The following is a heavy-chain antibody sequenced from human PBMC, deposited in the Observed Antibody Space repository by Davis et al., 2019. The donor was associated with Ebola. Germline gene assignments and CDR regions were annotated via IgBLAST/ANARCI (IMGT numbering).Heavy chain of an antibody. D-gene: IGHD2-15*01. Sequence: SVKVSCKASGYTFTSYAISWVRQAPGQGLEWMGGIIPILGIANYAQKFQGRVTITADKSTSTAYMELSSLRSEDTAVYYCAREVVVVVAANNNWFDPWGQGTLVTVSS. V-gene: IGHV1-69*10. CDR2: IIPILGIA. CDR3: AREVVVVVAANNNWFDP. CDR1: GYTFTSYA. J-gene: IGHJ5*02.